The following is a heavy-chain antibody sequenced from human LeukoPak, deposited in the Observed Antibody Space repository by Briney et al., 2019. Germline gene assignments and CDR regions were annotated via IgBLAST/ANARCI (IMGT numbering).Heavy chain of an antibody. CDR1: GGSISSGDYY. V-gene: IGHV4-30-4*08. CDR3: ARAYYDFWSGLNYYYYMDV. D-gene: IGHD3-3*01. Sequence: SQTLSLTCTVSGGSISSGDYYWSWIRQPPGKGLEWIVCIYYSGSTYYNPSLKSRVTISVDTSKNQFSLKLSSVTAADTAVYYCARAYYDFWSGLNYYYYMDVWGKGTTVTVSS. J-gene: IGHJ6*03. CDR2: IYYSGST.